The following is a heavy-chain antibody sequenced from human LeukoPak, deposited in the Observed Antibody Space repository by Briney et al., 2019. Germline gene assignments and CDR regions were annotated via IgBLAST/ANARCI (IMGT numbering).Heavy chain of an antibody. Sequence: SETLSLTCTVSGGSISSSSYYWGWIRQPPGKGLEWIGSIYYSGSTYYNPSLKSRVTISVDTSKNQFSLKLSSVTAADTAVYYCARHPRAYYYDSSGYYFGYWGQGTLVTVSS. CDR1: GGSISSSSYY. D-gene: IGHD3-22*01. J-gene: IGHJ4*02. V-gene: IGHV4-39*01. CDR3: ARHPRAYYYDSSGYYFGY. CDR2: IYYSGST.